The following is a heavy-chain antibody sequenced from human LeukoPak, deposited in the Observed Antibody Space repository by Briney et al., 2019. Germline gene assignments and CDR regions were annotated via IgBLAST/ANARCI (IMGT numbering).Heavy chain of an antibody. D-gene: IGHD2-15*01. CDR3: AKDHTIYCSGGSCYPFDY. Sequence: PGGSLRLSCAASGFTFSSYGMHWVRRAPGKGLEWVAVISYDGSNKYYADSVKGRFTISRDNSKNTLYLQMNSLRAEDTAVYYCAKDHTIYCSGGSCYPFDYWGQGTLVTVSS. V-gene: IGHV3-30*18. J-gene: IGHJ4*02. CDR1: GFTFSSYG. CDR2: ISYDGSNK.